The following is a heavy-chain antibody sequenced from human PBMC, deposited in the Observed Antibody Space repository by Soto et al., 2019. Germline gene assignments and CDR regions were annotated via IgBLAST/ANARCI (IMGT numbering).Heavy chain of an antibody. D-gene: IGHD3-3*01. Sequence: PGESLKISCKGSGYSFTSYWIGWVRQMPGKGLEWMGIIYPGDSDTRYSPSFQGQVTISADKSISTAYLQWSSLKASDTAMYYCARHTIFGVVMSYYYYGMDVWGQGTTVTVSS. J-gene: IGHJ6*02. CDR2: IYPGDSDT. CDR3: ARHTIFGVVMSYYYYGMDV. V-gene: IGHV5-51*01. CDR1: GYSFTSYW.